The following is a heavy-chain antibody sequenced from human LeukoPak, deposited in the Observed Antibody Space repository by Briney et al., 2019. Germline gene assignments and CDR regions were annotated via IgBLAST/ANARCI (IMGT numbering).Heavy chain of an antibody. CDR1: GFTFSNAW. D-gene: IGHD6-13*01. J-gene: IGHJ4*02. Sequence: GGSLRLSCAASGFTFSNAWMSWVRQAPGKGLEWVGRIKSKTDGGTTDYAAPVKGRFTISRDDSKNTLYLQMNSLKTEDTAVYYCTTENLIAAGYYFDYRGQGTLVTVSS. V-gene: IGHV3-15*01. CDR2: IKSKTDGGTT. CDR3: TTENLIAAGYYFDY.